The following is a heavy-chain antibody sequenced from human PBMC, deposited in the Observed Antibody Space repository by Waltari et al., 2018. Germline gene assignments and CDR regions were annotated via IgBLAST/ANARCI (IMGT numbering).Heavy chain of an antibody. CDR2: INPISCTA. CDR3: TSQYAYYYNSSGYPVAFDS. J-gene: IGHJ3*02. V-gene: IGHV1-69*14. D-gene: IGHD3-22*01. CDR1: GGTSSSYA. Sequence: QVQLVQSGAEVKKPGSSVKVSCKASGGTSSSYAISWVRQAPGQGLEWMGAINPISCTANYAQKCQVRVTSTANKSTSTAYMWLSSLISDDTAVYYCTSQYAYYYNSSGYPVAFDSWGQGTMVTVSS.